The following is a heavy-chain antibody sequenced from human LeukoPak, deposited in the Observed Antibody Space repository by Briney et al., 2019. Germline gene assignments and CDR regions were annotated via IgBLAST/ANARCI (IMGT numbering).Heavy chain of an antibody. D-gene: IGHD6-13*01. V-gene: IGHV3-7*01. J-gene: IGHJ4*02. CDR2: IKQDGSEK. CDR3: ARDYSSSWNY. CDR1: GFTFSSHA. Sequence: GGSLRLSCAASGFTFSSHAMSWVRQAPGKGLEWVANIKQDGSEKYYVDSVKGRFTISRDNAKNSLYLQMNSLRAEDTAVYYCARDYSSSWNYWGQGTLVTVSS.